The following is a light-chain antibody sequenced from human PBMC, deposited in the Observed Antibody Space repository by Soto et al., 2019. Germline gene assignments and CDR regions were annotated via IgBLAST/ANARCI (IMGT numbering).Light chain of an antibody. CDR1: SSDIGTYNY. CDR3: NSYTGTSSRYV. J-gene: IGLJ1*01. CDR2: DVS. Sequence: QSVLTQPASVSGSPGQSITISCTGTSSDIGTYNYVSWYQQHAGKAPKLMIFDVSYRPSGVSYRFSGSKSDNTASLTISGLQAEDEADYYCNSYTGTSSRYVFGTGTKVTVL. V-gene: IGLV2-14*03.